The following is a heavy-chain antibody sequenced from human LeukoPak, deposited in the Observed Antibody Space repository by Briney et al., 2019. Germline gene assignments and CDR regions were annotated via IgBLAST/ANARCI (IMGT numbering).Heavy chain of an antibody. Sequence: ASVKFSCKVSGYTLTELSMHWVRQAPGKGLEWMGGFDPEDGETIYAQKFQGRVTMTEDTSTDTAYMELSSLRSEDTAVYYCATDLYNWNDDAFDIWGQGTMVTVSS. CDR2: FDPEDGET. V-gene: IGHV1-24*01. CDR3: ATDLYNWNDDAFDI. CDR1: GYTLTELS. J-gene: IGHJ3*02. D-gene: IGHD1-20*01.